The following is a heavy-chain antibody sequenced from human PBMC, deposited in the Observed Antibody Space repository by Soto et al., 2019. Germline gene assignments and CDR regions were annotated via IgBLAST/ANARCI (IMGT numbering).Heavy chain of an antibody. CDR3: VREYARIVVVPRVDGDNWFDP. J-gene: IGHJ5*02. D-gene: IGHD2-2*01. CDR2: ISGSGDNI. CDR1: VFTFSDYF. Sequence: QVHLVESGGGVVKPAGSLRLSCAASVFTFSDYFMSWIRQAPGKGLEWVSFISGSGDNIKYADSVKGRFTISRDNVKNSLYLQMNSMRDEDTAVYYCVREYARIVVVPRVDGDNWFDPWGQGTLVTVSS. V-gene: IGHV3-11*04.